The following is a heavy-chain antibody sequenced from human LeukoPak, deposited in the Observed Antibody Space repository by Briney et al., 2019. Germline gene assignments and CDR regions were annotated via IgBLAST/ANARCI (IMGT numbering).Heavy chain of an antibody. CDR2: FYTSGST. V-gene: IGHV4-4*07. CDR3: ARREGYYDSSGYYWGFDY. CDR1: GGSISSYY. D-gene: IGHD3-22*01. Sequence: SETLSLTCTVSGGSISSYYWSWIRQPAGKGLEWIGRFYTSGSTKYNPSLKSRVTMSEDTSKNQFSLNLSSVITADTAVYYCARREGYYDSSGYYWGFDYWGQGTLVIVSS. J-gene: IGHJ4*02.